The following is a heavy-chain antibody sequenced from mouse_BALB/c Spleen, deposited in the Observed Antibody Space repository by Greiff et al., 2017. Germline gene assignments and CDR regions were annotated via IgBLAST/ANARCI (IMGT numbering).Heavy chain of an antibody. CDR2: IYPYNGGT. Sequence: EVQLQQSGPELVKPGASVKISCKASGYTFTDYNMHRVKQSHGKSLEWIGYIYPYNGGTGYNQKFKSKATLTVDNSSSTAYMELRSLTSEDSAVYYCARRDYGAMDYWGQGTSVTVSS. CDR1: GYTFTDYN. D-gene: IGHD2-4*01. J-gene: IGHJ4*01. CDR3: ARRDYGAMDY. V-gene: IGHV1S29*02.